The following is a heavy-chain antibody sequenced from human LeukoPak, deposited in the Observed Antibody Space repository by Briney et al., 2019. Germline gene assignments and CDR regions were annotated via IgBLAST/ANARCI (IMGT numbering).Heavy chain of an antibody. CDR2: IHYSGSA. CDR1: GGSISSYY. J-gene: IGHJ4*02. V-gene: IGHV4-59*12. D-gene: IGHD3-10*01. CDR3: ARGQWFRAF. Sequence: SETLSLTCTVSGGSISSYYWSWIRQPPGEGLEWIGEIHYSGSATYNPSLKSRVTISVDTSKNQFSLKMNSVTAADTAVYYCARGQWFRAFWSRGTPVTVSS.